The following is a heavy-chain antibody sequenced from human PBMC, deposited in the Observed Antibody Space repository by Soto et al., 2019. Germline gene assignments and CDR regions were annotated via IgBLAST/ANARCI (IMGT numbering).Heavy chain of an antibody. CDR3: ARDIAYGSGSYYLRASGYYGMDV. CDR2: ISAYNGNT. Sequence: QVPLVQSGAEVKKPGASVKVSCKASGYTFTSYGISWVRQAPGQGLEWMGWISAYNGNTNYAQKLRGRVTMTTDTSTSTAYMELRSLRSDDTAVYYCARDIAYGSGSYYLRASGYYGMDVWGQGTTVTVSS. D-gene: IGHD3-10*01. V-gene: IGHV1-18*01. CDR1: GYTFTSYG. J-gene: IGHJ6*02.